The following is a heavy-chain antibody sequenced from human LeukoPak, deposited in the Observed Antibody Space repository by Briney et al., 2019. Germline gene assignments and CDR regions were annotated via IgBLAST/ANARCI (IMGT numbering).Heavy chain of an antibody. J-gene: IGHJ6*03. V-gene: IGHV4-38-2*02. CDR2: IYHSGST. CDR3: ARDFADFWSGYRGSYYMDV. CDR1: GYSISSGYY. Sequence: KPSETLSLTCTVSGYSISSGYYWGWIRQPPGKGLEWIGSIYHSGSTYYNPSLKSRVTISVDTSKNQFSLKLSSVTAADTAVYYCARDFADFWSGYRGSYYMDVWGKGTTVTVSS. D-gene: IGHD3-3*01.